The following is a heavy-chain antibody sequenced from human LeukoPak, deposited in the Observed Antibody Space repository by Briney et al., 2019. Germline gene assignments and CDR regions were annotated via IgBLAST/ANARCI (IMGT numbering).Heavy chain of an antibody. CDR1: GFTFSSYA. J-gene: IGHJ4*02. V-gene: IGHV3-23*01. CDR3: AKDRDIVVVPAAPLGY. CDR2: ISGSGGST. D-gene: IGHD2-2*01. Sequence: QSGGSLRLSCAASGFTFSSYAMSWVRQAPGKGLEWVSAISGSGGSTYYADSVKGRFTISRDNSKNTLYLQMNSLRAEDTAVYYCAKDRDIVVVPAAPLGYWGQGTLVTVSS.